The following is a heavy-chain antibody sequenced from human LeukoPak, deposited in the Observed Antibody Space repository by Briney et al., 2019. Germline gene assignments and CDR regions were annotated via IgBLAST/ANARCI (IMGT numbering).Heavy chain of an antibody. CDR3: ARDRKWGSSWQKYWYFDL. D-gene: IGHD6-13*01. CDR1: GGAFSCYA. Sequence: AGVKVSCKASGGAFSCYAISWVRQAPGQGLEWKGGIILIFGTANYAHTFSGRVTITMDESTSTAYMELSSLRSEDTAVYYCARDRKWGSSWQKYWYFDLWGRGTLVTVSS. CDR2: IILIFGTA. J-gene: IGHJ2*01. V-gene: IGHV1-69*05.